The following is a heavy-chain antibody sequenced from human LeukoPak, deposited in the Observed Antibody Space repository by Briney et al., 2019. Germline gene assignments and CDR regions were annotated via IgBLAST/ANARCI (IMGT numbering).Heavy chain of an antibody. Sequence: SVKVSCKASGGTFSSYAISWVRQAPGRGLEWMGRIIPILGIANYAQKFQGRVTITADKSTSTAYMELSSLRSEDTAVYYCAREEAIAAAGPAGDDYWGQGTLVTVSS. CDR2: IIPILGIA. CDR1: GGTFSSYA. J-gene: IGHJ4*02. D-gene: IGHD6-13*01. CDR3: AREEAIAAAGPAGDDY. V-gene: IGHV1-69*04.